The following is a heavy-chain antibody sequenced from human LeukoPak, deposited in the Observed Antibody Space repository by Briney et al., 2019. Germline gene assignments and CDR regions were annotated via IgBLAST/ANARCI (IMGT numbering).Heavy chain of an antibody. V-gene: IGHV4-39*01. D-gene: IGHD1-26*01. Sequence: KPSETLSLTCTVSGGSLGNTDHFWGWIRQPPGRGLEWIGTVYYSGSTNYNPSLKSRVTMSVDTSNNQFSLNLNSVTAADTALYFCARHPSDSGTYYPDSWGQGVLVTVSP. CDR2: VYYSGST. J-gene: IGHJ4*02. CDR1: GGSLGNTDHF. CDR3: ARHPSDSGTYYPDS.